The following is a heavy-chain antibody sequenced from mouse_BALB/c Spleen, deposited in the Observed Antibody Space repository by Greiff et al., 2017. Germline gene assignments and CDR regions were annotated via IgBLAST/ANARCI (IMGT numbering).Heavy chain of an antibody. CDR1: GFTFSSYA. V-gene: IGHV5-6-5*01. D-gene: IGHD2-14*01. Sequence: EVMLVESGGGLVKPGGSLKLSCAASGFTFSSYAMSWVRQTPEKRLEWVASISSGGSTYYPDSVKGRFTISRDNARNILYLQMSSLRSEDTAMYYCARGYDAYFDYWGQGTTLTVSS. J-gene: IGHJ2*01. CDR2: ISSGGST. CDR3: ARGYDAYFDY.